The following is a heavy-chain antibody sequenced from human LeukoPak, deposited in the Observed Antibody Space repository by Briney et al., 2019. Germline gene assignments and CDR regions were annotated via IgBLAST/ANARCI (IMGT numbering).Heavy chain of an antibody. CDR1: EVTFRNYA. D-gene: IGHD4-23*01. CDR2: ISYDGNTI. V-gene: IGHV3-30-3*01. J-gene: IGHJ4*02. CDR3: ARYGGLQKFDY. Sequence: PGGSLRLSCAASEVTFRNYAVHWVRQAPGKGLQWVAVISYDGNTIHYADSVKGRFIISRDTSKNTLYLQMNSLRAEDTAVYYCARYGGLQKFDYWGQGTLVTVSS.